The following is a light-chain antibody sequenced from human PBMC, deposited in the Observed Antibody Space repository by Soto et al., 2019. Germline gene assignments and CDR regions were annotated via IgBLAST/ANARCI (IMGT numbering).Light chain of an antibody. CDR1: QSISDT. V-gene: IGKV3-15*01. CDR3: QQYDSWPLP. J-gene: IGKJ4*01. CDR2: SAS. Sequence: EIVMTQSPATLSVSPGGRSTLSWRASQSISDTLAWYQQKPGQAPRLLIYSASRRATGFPGRFSGSGSGTEFTLTISSLQSEDFAVYFCQQYDSWPLPFGGGTKVDIK.